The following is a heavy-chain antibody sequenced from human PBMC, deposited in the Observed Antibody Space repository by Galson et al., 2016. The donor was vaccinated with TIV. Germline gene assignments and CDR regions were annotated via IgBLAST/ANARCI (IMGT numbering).Heavy chain of an antibody. D-gene: IGHD5-18*01. CDR1: RGTLRKSA. CDR3: ATDRNTALDTYHYYYGMDV. Sequence: SVKVSCKATRGTLRKSAITWVRQAPGQGLEWMGGIIPLFGTTNYAQKFQGRVTISADESTSTAYMDLSSLRSEDTAVFYCATDRNTALDTYHYYYGMDVWGPGTTVTVSS. CDR2: IIPLFGTT. J-gene: IGHJ6*02. V-gene: IGHV1-69*13.